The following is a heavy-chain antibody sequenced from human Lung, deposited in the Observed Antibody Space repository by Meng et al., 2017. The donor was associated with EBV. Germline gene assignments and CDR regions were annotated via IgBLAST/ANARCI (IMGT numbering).Heavy chain of an antibody. CDR3: ARPQLTWFDP. Sequence: VQLVEAGGGVVQPGRSLGLSCAVSGFTFSSYAMHWVRQAPGKGLEWVAVISYDGSNKYYADSVKGRFTTSRDNSKNTLYLQMNSLRAEDTAVYYCARPQLTWFDPWGQGTLVTVSS. V-gene: IGHV3-30-3*01. J-gene: IGHJ5*02. CDR1: GFTFSSYA. D-gene: IGHD1-1*01. CDR2: ISYDGSNK.